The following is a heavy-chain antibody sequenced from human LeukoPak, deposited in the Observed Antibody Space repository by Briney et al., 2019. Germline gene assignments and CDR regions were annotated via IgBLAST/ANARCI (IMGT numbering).Heavy chain of an antibody. V-gene: IGHV4-59*01. CDR2: IYYSGST. J-gene: IGHJ4*02. CDR1: GGSISSYY. D-gene: IGHD3-16*01. CDR3: AREIGGGDYFDY. Sequence: PSETLSLTCTVSGGSISSYYWSWIRQPPGKGLEWIGYIYYSGSTNYNPSLKSRVTISVDTSKNQFSLKLSSVTAADTAVYYCAREIGGGDYFDYWGQGTLVTVSS.